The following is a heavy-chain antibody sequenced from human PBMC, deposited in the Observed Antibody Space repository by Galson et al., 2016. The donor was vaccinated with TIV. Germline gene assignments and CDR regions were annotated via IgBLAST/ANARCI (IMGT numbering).Heavy chain of an antibody. CDR2: IAYDGIAK. CDR3: AKVGHQYYSIGWFYLDS. V-gene: IGHV3-30*18. J-gene: IGHJ4*02. CDR1: GFRFNKFG. D-gene: IGHD6-19*01. Sequence: SLRLSCAASGFRFNKFGMHWVRQAPGKGLEWVSLIAYDGIAKYYVDSVKGRFTISRDNSKNTLFLQMNSLRPEDTAVYHCAKVGHQYYSIGWFYLDSWNQGALVTVSS.